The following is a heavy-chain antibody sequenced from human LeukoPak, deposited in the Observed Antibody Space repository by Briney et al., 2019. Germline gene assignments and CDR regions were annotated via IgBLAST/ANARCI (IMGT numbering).Heavy chain of an antibody. Sequence: GGSLRLSCAASGFTFSSYAMHWVRQAPGKGLEWVAVISYDGSNKYYADSVKGRFTISRDNSKNTLYLQMNSLRAEDTAVYYCARVISSDTNHWGQGTLVTVSS. CDR3: ARVISSDTNH. V-gene: IGHV3-30-3*01. CDR2: ISYDGSNK. CDR1: GFTFSSYA. J-gene: IGHJ5*02.